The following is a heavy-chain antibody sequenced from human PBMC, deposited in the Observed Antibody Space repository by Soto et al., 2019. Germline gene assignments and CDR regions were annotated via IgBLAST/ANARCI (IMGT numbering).Heavy chain of an antibody. CDR3: ADRLWIAASYYFDS. V-gene: IGHV2-5*01. CDR2: IYWNDDQ. Sequence: QITLKESGPTLVKPTQTLTVTCTFSGFSLNTNGEGVGWIRQPPGKALEWLALIYWNDDQRYSPSLKSSLTVTKDTSKNHVVLTMTNMDPVDTATYYCADRLWIAASYYFDSWGQGTRVTVSS. CDR1: GFSLNTNGEG. D-gene: IGHD6-13*01. J-gene: IGHJ4*02.